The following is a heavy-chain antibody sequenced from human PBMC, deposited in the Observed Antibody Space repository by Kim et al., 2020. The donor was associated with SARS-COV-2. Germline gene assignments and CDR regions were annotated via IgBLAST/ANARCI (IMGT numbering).Heavy chain of an antibody. J-gene: IGHJ6*02. CDR1: GYTFTSYG. D-gene: IGHD3-10*01. V-gene: IGHV1-18*01. CDR3: ARAGGRYGSEHYYYGMDV. Sequence: ASVKVSCKASGYTFTSYGISWVLQAPGQGLEWMGWISAYNGNTNYAQKLQGRVTMTTDTSTSTAYMELRSLRSDDTAVYYCARAGGRYGSEHYYYGMDVWGQGTTVTVSS. CDR2: ISAYNGNT.